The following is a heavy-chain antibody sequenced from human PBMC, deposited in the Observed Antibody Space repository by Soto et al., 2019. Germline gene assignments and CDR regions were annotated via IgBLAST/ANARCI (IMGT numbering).Heavy chain of an antibody. J-gene: IGHJ4*02. CDR2: ISYDGSNK. Sequence: QVQLVESWGGVVQPGRSLRLSCAASGFTFSSYAMHWVRQAPGKGLEWVAVISYDGSNKYYADSVKGRFTSSRDNSKNTLYLQMNSLRAEDTAVYYCARDRRHLDYWGQGTLVTVSS. CDR3: ARDRRHLDY. V-gene: IGHV3-30-3*01. CDR1: GFTFSSYA.